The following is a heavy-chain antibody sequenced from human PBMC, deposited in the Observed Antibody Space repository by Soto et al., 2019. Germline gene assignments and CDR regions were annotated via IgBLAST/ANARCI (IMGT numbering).Heavy chain of an antibody. CDR2: INPNSSGT. CDR1: GGTFSNY. D-gene: IGHD3-22*01. Sequence: APLKVSCTASGGTFSNYIHWVRQAPGQGLEWLGWINPNSSGTVYAQKFQGRVTMTRDTSLTTVYMQLNRLTADDTAVYYCARDLIVDGPDNYAMDVWGQGTTVTVSS. CDR3: ARDLIVDGPDNYAMDV. J-gene: IGHJ6*02. V-gene: IGHV1-2*02.